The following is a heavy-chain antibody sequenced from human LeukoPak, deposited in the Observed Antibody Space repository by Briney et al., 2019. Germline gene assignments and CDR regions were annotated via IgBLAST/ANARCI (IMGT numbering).Heavy chain of an antibody. Sequence: GRSLRLSCAASGFTFSSYAMHWVRQAPGKGLEWVAVSSYDGSNKYYADSVRGRITISRDNSKNTLSLQMNSLRPEDTAVYYCARVSSGTMGPIDYWGQGTLVTVSS. CDR3: ARVSSGTMGPIDY. CDR1: GFTFSSYA. J-gene: IGHJ4*02. CDR2: SSYDGSNK. D-gene: IGHD1-7*01. V-gene: IGHV3-30-3*01.